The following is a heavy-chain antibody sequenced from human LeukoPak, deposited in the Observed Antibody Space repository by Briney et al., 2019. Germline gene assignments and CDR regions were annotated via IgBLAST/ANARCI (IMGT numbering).Heavy chain of an antibody. J-gene: IGHJ4*02. CDR1: GFTFSSYE. CDR3: AREGNSGWYFHYFDY. D-gene: IGHD6-19*01. CDR2: ISSSGRTS. Sequence: GGSLRLSCAASGFTFSSYEMNWVRQAPGKGLEWVSYISSSGRTSYYADSVKGRFTMSRDNAKNSLHLQMNSLRAEDTAVYYCAREGNSGWYFHYFDYWGQGTLVTVSS. V-gene: IGHV3-48*03.